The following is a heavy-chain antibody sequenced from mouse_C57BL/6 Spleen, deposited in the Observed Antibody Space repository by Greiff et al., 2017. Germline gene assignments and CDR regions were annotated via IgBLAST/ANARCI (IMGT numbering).Heavy chain of an antibody. V-gene: IGHV5-17*01. J-gene: IGHJ2*01. CDR3: ARIRNYGY. D-gene: IGHD1-1*01. CDR2: ISSGSSTI. CDR1: GFTFSDYG. Sequence: EVQLVESGGGLVKPGGSLKLSCAASGFTFSDYGMHWVRQAPEKGLEWVAYISSGSSTIYYADTVKGRFTISRDNAKNTLFLQITSVRAEDTAMYYCARIRNYGYWGQGTTLTVSS.